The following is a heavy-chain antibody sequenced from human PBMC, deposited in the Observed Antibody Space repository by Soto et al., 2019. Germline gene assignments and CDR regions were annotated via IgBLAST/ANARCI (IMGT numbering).Heavy chain of an antibody. CDR3: AHIRIGGFDY. CDR2: IYWDDDK. J-gene: IGHJ4*02. V-gene: IGHV2-5*02. CDR1: GFSISTSGVG. Sequence: QITLKESGPTLVKPTQTLTLTCTFSGFSISTSGVGVGWIRQPPGKALEWLAFIYWDDDKRYSPSLRTRLTITKDTSKNQVIRTMTNMDRVDTATYCFAHIRIGGFDYWGQGTLVTVSS.